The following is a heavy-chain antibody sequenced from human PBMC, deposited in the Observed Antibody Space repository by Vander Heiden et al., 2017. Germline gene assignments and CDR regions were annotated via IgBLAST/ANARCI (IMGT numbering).Heavy chain of an antibody. CDR2: ISSSSSTI. D-gene: IGHD4-17*01. V-gene: IGHV3-48*01. J-gene: IGHJ5*02. Sequence: EVRLVESGGGLVQPGGSVRLSGAASGCTLSRYRMNWVRQAPGKGLNCVSYISSSSSTIYYADSVNALFTISRDNAKNSLYLQMNSLRAEDTPVYYCSRGPRQTRGTRVSSNWFDPWGQGTLVTVSS. CDR3: SRGPRQTRGTRVSSNWFDP. CDR1: GCTLSRYR.